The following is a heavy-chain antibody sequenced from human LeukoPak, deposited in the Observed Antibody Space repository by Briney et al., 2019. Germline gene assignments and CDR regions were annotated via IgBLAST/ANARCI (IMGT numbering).Heavy chain of an antibody. Sequence: GGSLRLSCAASGFTFSSFGMHWVRQAPGKGLEWVVVIWYDGSNKYYADSVKGRFTIPRDNSKNTLYLQMNSLRAEDTAVYYCAKDPYYGSGSPKYYFDYWGQGTLVTVPS. D-gene: IGHD3-10*01. CDR2: IWYDGSNK. J-gene: IGHJ4*02. CDR3: AKDPYYGSGSPKYYFDY. V-gene: IGHV3-33*06. CDR1: GFTFSSFG.